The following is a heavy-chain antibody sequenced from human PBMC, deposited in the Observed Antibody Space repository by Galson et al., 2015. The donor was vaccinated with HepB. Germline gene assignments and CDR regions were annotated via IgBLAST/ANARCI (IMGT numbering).Heavy chain of an antibody. D-gene: IGHD2-8*02. J-gene: IGHJ4*02. CDR1: GGTFSSYA. Sequence: SVKVSCKASGGTFSSYAISWVRQAPGQGLEWMGVIIPVLGIANYAQKFQGTVTITADKSTNTAYMELSSLRSEDTAVYYCARSIGRYCTGGVCFAPYYFDYWGQGTLVTVSS. CDR2: IIPVLGIA. V-gene: IGHV1-69*10. CDR3: ARSIGRYCTGGVCFAPYYFDY.